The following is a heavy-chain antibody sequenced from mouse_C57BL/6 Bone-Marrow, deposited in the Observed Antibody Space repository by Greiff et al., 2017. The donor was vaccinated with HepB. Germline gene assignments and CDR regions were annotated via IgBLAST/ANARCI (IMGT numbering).Heavy chain of an antibody. D-gene: IGHD2-3*01. CDR2: IHPNSGST. J-gene: IGHJ3*01. CDR1: GYTFTSYW. V-gene: IGHV1-64*01. Sequence: QVQLQQPGAELVKPGASVKLSCKASGYTFTSYWMHWVKQRPGQGLEWIGMIHPNSGSTNYNEKFKSKATLTVDKSSSTAYMQLSSLTSEDSAVYYFARAGWLTAWFAYWGQGTLVTVSA. CDR3: ARAGWLTAWFAY.